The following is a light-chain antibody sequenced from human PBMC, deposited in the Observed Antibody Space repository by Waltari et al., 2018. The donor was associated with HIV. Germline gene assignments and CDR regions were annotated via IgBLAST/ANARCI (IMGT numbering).Light chain of an antibody. Sequence: SSELTQDPAVSVALGQTVKITCQGDSLRSYYATWYHQMPGQATVLVISAKNSRPSGIPDRFSGSSAWNTASVTIIGAQAEDEGDYYCNAWDSTEKSYVVGTGTSSTVL. CDR2: AKN. CDR1: SLRSYY. V-gene: IGLV3-19*01. J-gene: IGLJ1*01. CDR3: NAWDSTEKSYV.